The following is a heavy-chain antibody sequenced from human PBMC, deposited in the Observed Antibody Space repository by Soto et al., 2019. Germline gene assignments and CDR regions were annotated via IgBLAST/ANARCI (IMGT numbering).Heavy chain of an antibody. D-gene: IGHD3-22*01. V-gene: IGHV4-59*01. J-gene: IGHJ4*02. CDR1: GGSIGGSY. CDR3: ARSPDDYYDSSGYPYYFDY. Sequence: SETLSLTCSVSGGSIGGSYWSWIRQSPGKGLEWLGYVYYTGSTNYSPSLRSRVSISVDTSENQFSLELSSMTAADTAVYYCARSPDDYYDSSGYPYYFDYWGQGILVTVSS. CDR2: VYYTGST.